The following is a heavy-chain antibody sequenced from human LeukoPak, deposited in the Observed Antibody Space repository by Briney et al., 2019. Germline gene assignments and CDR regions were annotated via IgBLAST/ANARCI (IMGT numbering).Heavy chain of an antibody. CDR1: GFTFGKYW. CDR2: ISWNSGSI. V-gene: IGHV3-9*01. Sequence: GGSLRLSCVASGFTFGKYWMSWVRQAPGKGLEWVSGISWNSGSIGYADSVKGRFTISRDNAKNSLYLQMNSLRAEDTALYYCAKGPGGGLVDYWGQGTLVTVSS. CDR3: AKGPGGGLVDY. D-gene: IGHD3-10*01. J-gene: IGHJ4*02.